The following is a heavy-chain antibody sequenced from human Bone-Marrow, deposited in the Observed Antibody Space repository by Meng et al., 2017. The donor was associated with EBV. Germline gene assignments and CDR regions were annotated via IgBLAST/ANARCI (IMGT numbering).Heavy chain of an antibody. V-gene: IGHV3-53*01. J-gene: IGHJ4*02. CDR3: ASAKYGGTIPVDY. CDR2: IYSGGST. CDR1: GFTVSSNY. D-gene: IGHD4-23*01. Sequence: EVQLVESGGGLLQPGGSLRFSCAASGFTVSSNYMSWVRQAPGKGLEWVSVIYSGGSTYYADSVKGRFTISRDNSKNTLYLQMNSLRAEDTAVYYCASAKYGGTIPVDYWGQGTLVTVSS.